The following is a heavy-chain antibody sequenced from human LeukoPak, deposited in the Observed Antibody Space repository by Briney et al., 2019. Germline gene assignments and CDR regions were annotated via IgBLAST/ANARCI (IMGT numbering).Heavy chain of an antibody. CDR1: DGSLTRSSYY. CDR3: ARLRVTTGFDY. CDR2: IYYSGIT. Sequence: SETLSLTCTVSDGSLTRSSYYWGWIRQTPGEGLDWIGSIYYSGITYYNPSLQGRVTMSVDTSKNQFSLKLNSVTVADTAVYYCARLRVTTGFDYWDQGIPVTVSS. V-gene: IGHV4-39*01. J-gene: IGHJ4*02. D-gene: IGHD2-21*02.